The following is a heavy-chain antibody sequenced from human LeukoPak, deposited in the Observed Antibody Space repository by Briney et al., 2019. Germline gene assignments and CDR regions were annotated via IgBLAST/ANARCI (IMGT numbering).Heavy chain of an antibody. Sequence: SETLSLTCTVSGGSISSYYWTWIRQPPGKGLEWRGDINYGGSTNYNPSLKSRVTISVDKSKNQFSLKLSSVTAADTTVYCCARIKQQLVRQPRRSSYYYYGMDVWGQGTTVTVSS. CDR1: GGSISSYY. CDR2: INYGGST. V-gene: IGHV4-59*12. D-gene: IGHD6-13*01. CDR3: ARIKQQLVRQPRRSSYYYYGMDV. J-gene: IGHJ6*02.